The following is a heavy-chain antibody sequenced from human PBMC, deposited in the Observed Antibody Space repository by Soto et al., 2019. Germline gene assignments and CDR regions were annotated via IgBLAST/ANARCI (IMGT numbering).Heavy chain of an antibody. CDR3: ARGWRETYYDFWSGYPPDYYYYGMDV. CDR1: GYSFTSYG. Sequence: PGESLKISWKGSGYSFTSYGIGWVRQMPGKGLEWMGSIYPGDSDTRYSPSFQGQVTISADKSISTAYLQWNSLKASDTAMYYCARGWRETYYDFWSGYPPDYYYYGMDVWGQGTTVTVSS. V-gene: IGHV5-51*01. D-gene: IGHD3-3*01. J-gene: IGHJ6*02. CDR2: IYPGDSDT.